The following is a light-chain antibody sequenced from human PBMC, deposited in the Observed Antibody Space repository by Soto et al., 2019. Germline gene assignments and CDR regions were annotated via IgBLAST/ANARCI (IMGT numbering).Light chain of an antibody. CDR3: TSYVGNDIWV. Sequence: QSALTQPPSASGSPGQSVTISCTGTSSDVGAYKYVSWYQQYPGKAPKLMIYEVTKRPSGVSDRFSGSQSGNTASLAASGLQAEDEADYYCTSYVGNDIWVFGGGTKVTVL. CDR1: SSDVGAYKY. CDR2: EVT. J-gene: IGLJ3*02. V-gene: IGLV2-8*01.